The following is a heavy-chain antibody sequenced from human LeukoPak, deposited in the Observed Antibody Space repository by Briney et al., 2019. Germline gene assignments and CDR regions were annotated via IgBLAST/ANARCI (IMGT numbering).Heavy chain of an antibody. CDR1: GDSISSSNW. CDR2: IYHSGST. J-gene: IGHJ4*02. V-gene: IGHV4-4*02. Sequence: SGTLSLTCAVSGDSISSSNWWNWVRQSPGKGLEWIGEIYHSGSTNYNPSLKSRVTISVDTSKNQFSLKLSSVTAADTAVYYCARSYYDRSGYDGGIGFWGQGTLVTVSS. CDR3: ARSYYDRSGYDGGIGF. D-gene: IGHD3-22*01.